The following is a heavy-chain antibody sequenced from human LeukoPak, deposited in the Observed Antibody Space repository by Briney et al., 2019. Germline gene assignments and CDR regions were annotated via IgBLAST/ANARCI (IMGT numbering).Heavy chain of an antibody. D-gene: IGHD1-7*01. Sequence: SETLSLTCIVPGGSISSSSYYWAWIRQSPGKGLEWIGTFSSGGSAYYNPSLTSRVSISKDTSDNQFSLRLYSVTAADKAVYYCARKQTGTMYDVWGQGTQVTVSS. CDR1: GGSISSSSYY. J-gene: IGHJ4*02. CDR2: FSSGGSA. CDR3: ARKQTGTMYDV. V-gene: IGHV4-39*07.